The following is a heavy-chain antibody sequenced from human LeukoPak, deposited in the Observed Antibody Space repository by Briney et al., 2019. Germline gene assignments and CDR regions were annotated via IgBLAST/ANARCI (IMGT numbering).Heavy chain of an antibody. CDR2: ISSSGSTI. D-gene: IGHD5-12*01. V-gene: IGHV3-11*01. CDR1: GFTFSDYY. CDR3: ARDPTSSGYSGYTDY. Sequence: PGGSLRLSCAASGFTFSDYYMSRIRQAPGKGLEWVSYISSSGSTIYYADSVKGRFTISRDNAKNSLYLQMNSLRAEDTAVYYCARDPTSSGYSGYTDYWGQGTLVTVSS. J-gene: IGHJ4*02.